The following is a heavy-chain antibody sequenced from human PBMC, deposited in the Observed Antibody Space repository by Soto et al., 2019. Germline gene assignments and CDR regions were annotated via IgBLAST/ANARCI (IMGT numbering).Heavy chain of an antibody. CDR3: TTDRYDANGFDI. CDR1: GFLFNTYA. D-gene: IGHD3-16*01. V-gene: IGHV3-30-3*01. CDR2: MSHDGSKT. J-gene: IGHJ3*02. Sequence: GGSLRLSCTTSGFLFNTYAMHWVRQAPGKGLEWVAVMSHDGSKTYYADSVKGRFTISRDNSKNTLYLQMNSLKTEDTAVYYCTTDRYDANGFDIWGQGTMVTVSS.